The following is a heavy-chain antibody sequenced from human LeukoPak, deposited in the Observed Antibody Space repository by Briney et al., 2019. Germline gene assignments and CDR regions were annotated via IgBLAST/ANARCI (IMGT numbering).Heavy chain of an antibody. CDR1: GYSFTSYW. J-gene: IGHJ4*02. CDR3: ARRHSSSLFYFDY. CDR2: IYPGDSDT. D-gene: IGHD6-6*01. V-gene: IGHV5-51*01. Sequence: GESLKISCKCSGYSFTSYWIGWVRQMPGKGLEWMGIIYPGDSDTRYSPSFQGQVTISADKSISTAYLQWSSLKASDTAMYYCARRHSSSLFYFDYWGQGTLVTVSS.